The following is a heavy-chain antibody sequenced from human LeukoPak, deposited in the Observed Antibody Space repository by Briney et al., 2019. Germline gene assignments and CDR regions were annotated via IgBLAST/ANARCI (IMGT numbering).Heavy chain of an antibody. J-gene: IGHJ4*02. V-gene: IGHV3-21*04. Sequence: GGSLRLSCAASGFSFISYSMNWVRQAPGKGLEWVSSISSSSDYRYHADSVKGRFTISRDNPKNSLYLQMNSLRADDTALYYCARATTEGFDYWGQGTLVTVSS. CDR3: ARATTEGFDY. CDR2: ISSSSDYR. D-gene: IGHD1-14*01. CDR1: GFSFISYS.